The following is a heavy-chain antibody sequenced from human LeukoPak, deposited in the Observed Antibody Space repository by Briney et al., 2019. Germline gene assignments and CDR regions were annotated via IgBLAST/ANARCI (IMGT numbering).Heavy chain of an antibody. Sequence: GGSLRLSCAASGFTVSSNYMSWVRQAPGKGPEWVSSISKSGDRTYYADSVKGRFTTSRDNSKDTLYLQMNGLRVEDTAIYYCAKDIGSIDPFDYWGQGTLVTVSS. J-gene: IGHJ4*02. D-gene: IGHD3-10*01. V-gene: IGHV3-53*01. CDR3: AKDIGSIDPFDY. CDR1: GFTVSSNY. CDR2: ISKSGDRT.